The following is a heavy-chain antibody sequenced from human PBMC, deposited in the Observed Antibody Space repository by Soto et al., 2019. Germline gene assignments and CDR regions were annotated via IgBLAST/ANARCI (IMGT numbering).Heavy chain of an antibody. J-gene: IGHJ6*02. D-gene: IGHD1-7*01. CDR1: GFTFSNAW. Sequence: GGSLRLSCAASGFTFSNAWMSWVRQAPGKGLEWVGRIKSKTDGGTTDYAAPVKGRFTISRDDSKNTLYLQMNSLKTEDTAVYYCTTDRAVVITGTKRRYYYYGMDVWGQGTPVTVYS. CDR2: IKSKTDGGTT. V-gene: IGHV3-15*01. CDR3: TTDRAVVITGTKRRYYYYGMDV.